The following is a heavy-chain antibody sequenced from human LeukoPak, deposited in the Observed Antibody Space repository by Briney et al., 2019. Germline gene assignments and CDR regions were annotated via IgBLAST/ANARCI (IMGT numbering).Heavy chain of an antibody. CDR2: IYYSGST. V-gene: IGHV4-34*01. D-gene: IGHD3-22*01. CDR3: ARQYYYDSSGYLDAFDI. Sequence: SETLSLTCAVYGGSFSGYYWSWIRQPPGKGLEWIGSIYYSGSTYYNPSLKSRVTISVDTSKNQFSLKLSSVTAADTAVYYCARQYYYDSSGYLDAFDIWGQGTMVTVSS. J-gene: IGHJ3*02. CDR1: GGSFSGYY.